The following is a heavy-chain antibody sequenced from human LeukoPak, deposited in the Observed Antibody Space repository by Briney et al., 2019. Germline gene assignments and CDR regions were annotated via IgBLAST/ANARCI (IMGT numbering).Heavy chain of an antibody. J-gene: IGHJ4*02. Sequence: SGRSLRLSCAASGFTFSSYGMHWVRQAPGKGLEWVAVIWYDGSKKYYADSVKGRFTISRDNSKNTLYLQMNSLRAEDTAVYYCARDRGGLDYWGQGTLVTVSS. V-gene: IGHV3-33*01. CDR3: ARDRGGLDY. CDR1: GFTFSSYG. D-gene: IGHD4-23*01. CDR2: IWYDGSKK.